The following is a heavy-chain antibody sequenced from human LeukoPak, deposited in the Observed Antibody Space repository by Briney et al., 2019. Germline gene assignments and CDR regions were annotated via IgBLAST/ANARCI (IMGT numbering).Heavy chain of an antibody. CDR3: ARGGGFFDS. J-gene: IGHJ4*02. D-gene: IGHD3-16*01. V-gene: IGHV4-59*01. CDR2: IYYSGTT. CDR1: GGSISSYY. Sequence: SETLSLTCTVSGGSISSYYWSWIRQPPGKGLEWSSYIYYSGTTNYNPSLKSRVTMSVDTSKNQFSLKLNSVPAAATAVYYRARGGGFFDSWGQGTLVTVSS.